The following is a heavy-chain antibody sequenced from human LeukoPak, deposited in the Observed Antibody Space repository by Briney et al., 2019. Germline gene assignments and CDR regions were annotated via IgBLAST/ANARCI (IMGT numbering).Heavy chain of an antibody. CDR1: GFTFSNYN. Sequence: KPGGSLRLSCAASGFTFSNYNMNWVRRAPGKGLEWVSSISSSNNYIYYADSVKGRFTISRDNAKNSLYLQMNSLRAEDTAVYYCARRSPNYYFDYWGQGTPVTVSS. CDR3: ARRSPNYYFDY. V-gene: IGHV3-21*01. CDR2: ISSSNNYI. J-gene: IGHJ4*02.